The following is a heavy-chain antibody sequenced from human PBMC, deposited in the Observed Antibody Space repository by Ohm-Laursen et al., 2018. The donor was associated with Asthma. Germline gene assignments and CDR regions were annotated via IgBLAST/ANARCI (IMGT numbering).Heavy chain of an antibody. D-gene: IGHD1-26*01. Sequence: SLRLSCAASGFTFSGSWMIWVRQAPGKGLQWLAFIKPDGSQTYYADSLEGRFTISRDNAKNSLYLQMSNLRAEDTAVYYCAREWGGMDVWGPGTTVTVSS. CDR3: AREWGGMDV. J-gene: IGHJ6*02. V-gene: IGHV3-7*01. CDR2: IKPDGSQT. CDR1: GFTFSGSW.